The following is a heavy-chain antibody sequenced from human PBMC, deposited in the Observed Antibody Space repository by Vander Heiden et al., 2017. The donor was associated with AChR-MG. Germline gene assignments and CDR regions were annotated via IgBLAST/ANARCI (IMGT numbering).Heavy chain of an antibody. CDR3: ARASKYCSGGSCRRSLPTLFDY. V-gene: IGHV2-5*02. CDR2: IYWDDDK. D-gene: IGHD2-15*01. Sequence: QITLKESGPTLVKPTQTLTLTCTFSGFSLSTSGVGVGWIRQPPGKALEWLALIYWDDDKRYSPSLKSRLTITKDTSKNQVVLTMTNMDPVDTATYYCARASKYCSGGSCRRSLPTLFDYWGQGTLVTVSS. CDR1: GFSLSTSGVG. J-gene: IGHJ4*02.